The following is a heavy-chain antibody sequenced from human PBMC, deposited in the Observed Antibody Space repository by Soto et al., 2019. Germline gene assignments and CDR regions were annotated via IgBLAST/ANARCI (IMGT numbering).Heavy chain of an antibody. CDR3: AKEVLGSGEYDY. Sequence: GGSLRLSCAASGVTFSSFAMSWVRQAPGKGLEWVSTISGSGDNTYYTDSVKGRFTISRDNSKNTQYLQMSSLRAEDTAVYYCAKEVLGSGEYDYWGQGTLVTVSS. CDR2: ISGSGDNT. V-gene: IGHV3-23*01. CDR1: GVTFSSFA. D-gene: IGHD3-10*01. J-gene: IGHJ4*02.